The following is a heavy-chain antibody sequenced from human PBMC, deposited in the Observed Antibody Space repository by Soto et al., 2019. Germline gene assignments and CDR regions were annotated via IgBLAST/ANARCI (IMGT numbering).Heavy chain of an antibody. D-gene: IGHD1-26*01. CDR3: AKDGSGSYYVSIGMDV. CDR2: ISGSGSDT. J-gene: IGHJ6*02. Sequence: GGSLRLSCAASKFTFNNYVMSWVRQAPGKGLEWVSSISGSGSDTKYADSVKGRFTISRDNSRNTLYLQMTSLRVEDTAVYYCAKDGSGSYYVSIGMDVWGQGTTVTVSS. V-gene: IGHV3-23*01. CDR1: KFTFNNYV.